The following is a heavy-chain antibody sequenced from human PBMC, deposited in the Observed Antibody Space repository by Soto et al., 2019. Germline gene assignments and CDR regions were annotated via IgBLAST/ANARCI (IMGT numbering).Heavy chain of an antibody. V-gene: IGHV5-10-1*01. D-gene: IGHD6-13*01. J-gene: IGHJ4*02. CDR1: GYSFTSYW. Sequence: GESLKISCKGSGYSFTSYWISWVRQMPGKGLEWMGRIDPSDSYTNYSPSFQGHVTISADKSISTAYLQWSSLKASDTAMYYCVRMYSSSCGFDHWGQGTLVTVSS. CDR2: IDPSDSYT. CDR3: VRMYSSSCGFDH.